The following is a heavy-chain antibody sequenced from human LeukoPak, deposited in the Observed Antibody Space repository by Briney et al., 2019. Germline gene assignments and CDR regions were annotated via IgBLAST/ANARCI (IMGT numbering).Heavy chain of an antibody. Sequence: GASLKISCKGSGYSFTSYWITWVRQMPGKGLEWMGRIDPSDSYTNYSPSFQGHVTISADKSISTAYLQWSSLKASDTAMYYCAKHKIVADVSWFDPWGQGTPVTVSS. CDR1: GYSFTSYW. V-gene: IGHV5-10-1*01. D-gene: IGHD6-13*01. CDR3: AKHKIVADVSWFDP. CDR2: IDPSDSYT. J-gene: IGHJ5*02.